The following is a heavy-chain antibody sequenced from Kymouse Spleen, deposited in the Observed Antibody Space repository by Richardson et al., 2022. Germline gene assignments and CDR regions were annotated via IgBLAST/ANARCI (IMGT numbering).Heavy chain of an antibody. CDR1: GGSISSYY. CDR3: SVAGTDYYYYGMDV. J-gene: IGHJ6*02. CDR2: IYYSGST. V-gene: IGHV4-59*01. Sequence: QVQLQESGPGLVKPSETLSLTCTVSGGSISSYYWSWIRQPPGKGLEWIGYIYYSGSTNYNPSLKSRVTISVDTSKNQFSLKLSSVTAADTAVYYCSVAGTDYYYYGMDVWGQGTTVTVSS. D-gene: IGHD6-19*01.